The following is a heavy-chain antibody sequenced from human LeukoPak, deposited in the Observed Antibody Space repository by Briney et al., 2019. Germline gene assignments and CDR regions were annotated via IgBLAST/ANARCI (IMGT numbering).Heavy chain of an antibody. J-gene: IGHJ5*02. CDR1: GYTFTSYG. Sequence: ASVKVSCKASGYTFTSYGISWVRQAPGQGLEWMGLISAYNGNTNYAQKLQGRVTMTTDTSTSTAYMELRSLRSDDTAVYYCARDSTVPTLHLQFWFDPWGQGTLVTVSS. V-gene: IGHV1-18*01. CDR2: ISAYNGNT. D-gene: IGHD4-17*01. CDR3: ARDSTVPTLHLQFWFDP.